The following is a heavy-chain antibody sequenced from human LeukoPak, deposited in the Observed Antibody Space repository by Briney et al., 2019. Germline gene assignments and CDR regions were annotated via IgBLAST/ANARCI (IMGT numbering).Heavy chain of an antibody. J-gene: IGHJ4*02. D-gene: IGHD3-10*01. V-gene: IGHV3-48*02. CDR3: ARDYGTHGEYFDY. CDR1: GFTFTSYN. Sequence: GGSLRLSCAAPGFTFTSYNMNWVRQAPGKGLEWVSYISSSSTTIYYADSVKGRFTISRDNAKNSLYLQMNSLRDEDTAVYYCARDYGTHGEYFDYWGQGTLVTVSS. CDR2: ISSSSTTI.